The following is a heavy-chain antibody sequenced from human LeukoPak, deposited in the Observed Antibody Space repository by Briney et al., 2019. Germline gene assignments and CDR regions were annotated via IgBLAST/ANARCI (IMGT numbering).Heavy chain of an antibody. CDR1: GFTFTSSA. Sequence: GASVKVSCKTSGFTFTSSAVQWVRQARGQRLEWIGWIVVGSGNTNYAQKFQERVTITRDMSTSTAYMELSSLRSEDTAVYYCARDRDTMVRGVIYYWGQGTLVTVSS. V-gene: IGHV1-58*01. CDR2: IVVGSGNT. J-gene: IGHJ4*02. D-gene: IGHD3-10*01. CDR3: ARDRDTMVRGVIYY.